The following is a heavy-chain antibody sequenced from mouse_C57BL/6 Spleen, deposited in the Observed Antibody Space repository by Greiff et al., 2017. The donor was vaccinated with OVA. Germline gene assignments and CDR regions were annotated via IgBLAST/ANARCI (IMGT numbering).Heavy chain of an antibody. V-gene: IGHV5-17*01. Sequence: ESGGGLVKPGGSLKLSCAASGFTFSDYGMHWVRQAPEKGLEWVAYISSGSSTIYYADTVKGRFTISRDNAKNTLFLQMTSLRSEDTAMYYCARNGYYVNYYAMDYWGQGTSVTVSS. CDR2: ISSGSSTI. D-gene: IGHD2-3*01. J-gene: IGHJ4*01. CDR3: ARNGYYVNYYAMDY. CDR1: GFTFSDYG.